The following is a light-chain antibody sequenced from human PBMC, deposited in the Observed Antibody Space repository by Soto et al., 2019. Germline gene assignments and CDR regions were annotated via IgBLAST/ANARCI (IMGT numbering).Light chain of an antibody. CDR3: SSYTSSSTPYV. Sequence: QSVLTQPASVSGSPGQSITISCTGTSSDVGGYNYVSWYQQYPGKAPKLMIYEVTHRPSGVSNRFSGSKSGNTASLTISGLQAEDEADYYCSSYTSSSTPYVFGTGTKVTVL. CDR1: SSDVGGYNY. V-gene: IGLV2-14*01. J-gene: IGLJ1*01. CDR2: EVT.